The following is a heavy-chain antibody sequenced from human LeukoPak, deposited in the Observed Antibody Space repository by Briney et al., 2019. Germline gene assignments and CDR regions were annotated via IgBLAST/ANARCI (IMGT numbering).Heavy chain of an antibody. CDR1: GFTFSSYW. CDR3: ASTTISPVGGMDV. CDR2: IKQDGSEK. D-gene: IGHD2/OR15-2a*01. J-gene: IGHJ6*02. Sequence: GGSLRLSCAASGFTFSSYWMSWVRQAPGKGLEWVANIKQDGSEKYYVDSVKGRFTISRDSAKNSLYLQVNSLRAEDTALYYCASTTISPVGGMDVWGQGTTVTVSS. V-gene: IGHV3-7*05.